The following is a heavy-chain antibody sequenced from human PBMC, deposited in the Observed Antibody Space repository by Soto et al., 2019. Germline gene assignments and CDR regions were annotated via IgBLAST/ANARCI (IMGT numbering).Heavy chain of an antibody. D-gene: IGHD3-16*01. CDR3: ARDIRIMITFGGVIYDY. V-gene: IGHV1-18*01. CDR1: GYTFTSYG. CDR2: IGAYNGNT. J-gene: IGHJ4*02. Sequence: QVQLVQSGAEVKKPGASVKVSCKASGYTFTSYGISWVRQAPGQGLEWMGWIGAYNGNTNYAQKLQGRVTMTTDTSTSTAYMELRSLRSDDTAVYYCARDIRIMITFGGVIYDYWGQGTLVTVSS.